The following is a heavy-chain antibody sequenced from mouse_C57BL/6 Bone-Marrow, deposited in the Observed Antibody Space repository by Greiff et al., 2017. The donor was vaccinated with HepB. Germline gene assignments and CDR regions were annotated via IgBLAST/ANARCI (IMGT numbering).Heavy chain of an antibody. CDR3: AVRYYYGSSYWYFDV. D-gene: IGHD1-1*01. CDR2: IDPANGNT. V-gene: IGHV14-3*01. J-gene: IGHJ1*03. CDR1: GFNIKNTY. Sequence: SVAELVRPGASVKLSCTASGFNIKNTYMHWVKQRPEQGLEWIGRIDPANGNTKYAPKFQGKATITADTSSNTAYLQLSSLTSEDTAIYYCAVRYYYGSSYWYFDVWGTGTTVTVSS.